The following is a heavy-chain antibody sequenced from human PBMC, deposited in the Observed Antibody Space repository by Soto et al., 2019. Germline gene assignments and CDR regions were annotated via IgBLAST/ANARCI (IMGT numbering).Heavy chain of an antibody. V-gene: IGHV1-2*02. J-gene: IGHJ5*02. CDR3: ARDIVGYCSSTSCYSNWFDP. D-gene: IGHD2-2*02. CDR1: GYTFTGYY. CDR2: INPNSGGT. Sequence: QVQLVQSGAEVKKPGASVKVSCKASGYTFTGYYMHWVRQAPGQGLEWMGWINPNSGGTNYAQKFQGRVTMTRDTSISTAYMELSRLRSDDTAVYYCARDIVGYCSSTSCYSNWFDPWGQGTLVTVPS.